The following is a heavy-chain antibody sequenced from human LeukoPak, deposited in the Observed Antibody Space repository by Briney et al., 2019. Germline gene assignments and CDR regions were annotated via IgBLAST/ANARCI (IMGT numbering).Heavy chain of an antibody. V-gene: IGHV3-30*04. Sequence: GRSLRLSCAASGFTFSSYAMHWVRQAPGKGLEWVAVISYDGSNKYYADSVKGRFTISRDNSKNTLYLQMNSLRAEDTAVYYWARGLTGYYSPDAFDIWGQGTMVTVSS. CDR1: GFTFSSYA. J-gene: IGHJ3*02. CDR2: ISYDGSNK. CDR3: ARGLTGYYSPDAFDI. D-gene: IGHD3-9*01.